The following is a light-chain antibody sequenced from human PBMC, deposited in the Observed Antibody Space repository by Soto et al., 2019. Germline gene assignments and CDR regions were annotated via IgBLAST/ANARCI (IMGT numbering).Light chain of an antibody. V-gene: IGLV1-40*01. CDR2: ANT. J-gene: IGLJ1*01. Sequence: QAVVTQPPSVSGAPGQRVTISCTGSSSNIGPTYDVHWYQQLPGTAPKLLIYANTNRPSGVPDRFSGSKSGTSASLAITGLAAEDEADYFCQSYDSSLSGYVFGTGTKLTVL. CDR1: SSNIGPTYD. CDR3: QSYDSSLSGYV.